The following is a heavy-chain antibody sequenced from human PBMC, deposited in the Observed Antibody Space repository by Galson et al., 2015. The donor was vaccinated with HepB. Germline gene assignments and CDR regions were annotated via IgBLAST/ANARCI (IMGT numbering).Heavy chain of an antibody. D-gene: IGHD3-10*01. CDR2: INSDGSST. CDR3: AKDTRFYGSGTYYNDY. Sequence: SLRLSCAASEVTFSNYWMHWVRQAPGKGLVWVSRINSDGSSTNYADSVKGRFTISRDNSKNTLFLQMNSLRVEDTAVYYCAKDTRFYGSGTYYNDYWGQGTPVTVSS. J-gene: IGHJ4*02. CDR1: EVTFSNYW. V-gene: IGHV3-74*01.